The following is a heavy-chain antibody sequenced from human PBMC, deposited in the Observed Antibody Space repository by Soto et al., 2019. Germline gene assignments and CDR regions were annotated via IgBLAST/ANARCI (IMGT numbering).Heavy chain of an antibody. CDR1: GFTFSSYA. CDR2: ISGSGGST. CDR3: ASGCGGSCYGSN. Sequence: GSLRLSCAASGFTFSSYAMSWVRQAPGKGLEWVSAISGSGGSTYYADSVKGRFTISRDNSKNTLYLQMNSLRAEDTAVYYCASGCGGSCYGSNWGQGTLVTVSS. J-gene: IGHJ4*02. V-gene: IGHV3-23*01. D-gene: IGHD2-15*01.